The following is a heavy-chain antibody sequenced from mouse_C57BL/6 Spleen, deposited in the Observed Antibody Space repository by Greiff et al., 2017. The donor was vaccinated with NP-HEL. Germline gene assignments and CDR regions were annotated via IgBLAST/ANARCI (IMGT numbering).Heavy chain of an antibody. CDR3: ARDYINYVQYAMDY. J-gene: IGHJ4*01. D-gene: IGHD2-5*01. CDR1: GFTFTDYY. V-gene: IGHV7-3*01. Sequence: EVKLVESGGGLVQPGGSLSLSCAASGFTFTDYYMSWVRQPPGKALEWLGFIRNKANGYTTEYSASVKGRFTISRDNSQSILYLQMNALRAEDSATYYCARDYINYVQYAMDYWGQGTSVTVSS. CDR2: IRNKANGYTT.